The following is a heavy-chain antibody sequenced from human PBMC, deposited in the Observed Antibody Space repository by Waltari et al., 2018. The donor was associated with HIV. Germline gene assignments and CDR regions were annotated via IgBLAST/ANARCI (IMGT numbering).Heavy chain of an antibody. V-gene: IGHV3-74*03. J-gene: IGHJ4*02. CDR2: INSDGSDT. CDR1: GFSFSAHW. CDR3: VKGAPFDY. Sequence: EEQLVESGGGLVQPGGALRLSCAASGFSFSAHWMHWVRQVPGKGLVWVSRINSDGSDTLTADSVKGRFTISRDNAKNTLYLQMNSLRPEDTAVYYCVKGAPFDYWGQGALVAVSS.